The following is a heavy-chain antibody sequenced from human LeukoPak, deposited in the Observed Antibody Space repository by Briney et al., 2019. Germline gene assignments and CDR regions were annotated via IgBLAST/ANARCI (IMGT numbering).Heavy chain of an antibody. V-gene: IGHV3-21*01. D-gene: IGHD3-9*01. Sequence: GGSLRLSCAASGFTFSSYSMNWVRQAPGKGLEWVSSISSSSSYIYYADSVKGRFTISRDNAKNSLYLQMNGLRAEDTAVYYCARDSDDILTGYSPNWFDLWGQGTLVTVSS. CDR2: ISSSSSYI. CDR1: GFTFSSYS. CDR3: ARDSDDILTGYSPNWFDL. J-gene: IGHJ5*02.